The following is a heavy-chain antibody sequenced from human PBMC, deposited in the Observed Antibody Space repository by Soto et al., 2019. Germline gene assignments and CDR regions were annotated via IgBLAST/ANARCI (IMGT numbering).Heavy chain of an antibody. D-gene: IGHD6-19*01. J-gene: IGHJ6*02. CDR1: GFTFSGDA. Sequence: QVQLGESGGGVAQPARSLRLSCTVSGFTFSGDAMDWLRQAPGKALEWVTQIWYDGSNKYYAESVKGRFTISRDNSKNTLYLEMNSLRVEDTAVYYCARDGPGLAPYALDVWGQGTSVTVSS. CDR2: IWYDGSNK. V-gene: IGHV3-33*01. CDR3: ARDGPGLAPYALDV.